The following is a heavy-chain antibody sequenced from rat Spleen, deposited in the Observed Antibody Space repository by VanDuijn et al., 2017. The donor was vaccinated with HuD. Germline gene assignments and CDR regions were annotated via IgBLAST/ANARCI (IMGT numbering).Heavy chain of an antibody. Sequence: EVQLVESDGGLVQPGRSLKLSCAASGFTFSDYYMAWVRQAPTKGLEWVATISYDGSSTYYRDSVKGRFTISRDNAKSTLYLQMDSLRSEDTATYYCAREEGFGDWYFDFWGPGTMVTVSS. D-gene: IGHD4-3*01. CDR3: AREEGFGDWYFDF. CDR1: GFTFSDYY. J-gene: IGHJ1*01. CDR2: ISYDGSST. V-gene: IGHV5-29*01.